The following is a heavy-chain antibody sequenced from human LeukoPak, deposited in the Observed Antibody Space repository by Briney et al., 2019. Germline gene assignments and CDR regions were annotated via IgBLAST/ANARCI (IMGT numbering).Heavy chain of an antibody. CDR1: GGSIGSSSYY. V-gene: IGHV4-39*01. CDR2: IYYSGST. D-gene: IGHD3-10*01. CDR3: ARLRRSGRYQYYYYYYMDV. Sequence: SETLSLTCTVSGGSIGSSSYYWGWIRQPPGKGLEWIGSIYYSGSTYYNPSLKSRVTISVDTSKNQLSLKLSSVTAADTAVYYCARLRRSGRYQYYYYYYMDVWGKGTTVTVSS. J-gene: IGHJ6*03.